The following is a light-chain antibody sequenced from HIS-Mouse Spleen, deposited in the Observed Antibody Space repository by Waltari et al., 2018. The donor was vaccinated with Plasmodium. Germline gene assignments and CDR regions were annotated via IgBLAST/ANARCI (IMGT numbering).Light chain of an antibody. V-gene: IGLV3-27*01. CDR3: YSAADNNLV. Sequence: SYELPQPSSVSVSPGQTARITCSGDVLAKKYARWFQQKPGQAPVPVIYKDSERPSGIPERFSGSSSGTTVTLTISGAQVEDEADYYCYSAADNNLVFGGGTKLTVL. CDR1: VLAKKY. J-gene: IGLJ3*02. CDR2: KDS.